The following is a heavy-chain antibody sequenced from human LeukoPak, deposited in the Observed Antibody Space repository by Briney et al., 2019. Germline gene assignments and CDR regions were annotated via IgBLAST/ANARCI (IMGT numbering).Heavy chain of an antibody. CDR1: GFTFSSYW. Sequence: GGSLRLSCAASGFTFSSYWMSWVRQAPGRGLEWVANIKQDGSEKYYVDSVKGRFTISRDNAKNSLYLQMNSLRAEDTAVYYCERDQHSSGWYKYFQHWGQGTLVTVSS. CDR3: ERDQHSSGWYKYFQH. CDR2: IKQDGSEK. V-gene: IGHV3-7*01. D-gene: IGHD6-19*01. J-gene: IGHJ1*01.